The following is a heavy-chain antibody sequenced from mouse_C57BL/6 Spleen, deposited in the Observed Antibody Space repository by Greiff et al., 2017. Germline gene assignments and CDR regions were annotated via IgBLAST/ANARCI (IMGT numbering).Heavy chain of an antibody. Sequence: QVQLQQPGAELVRPGSSVKLSCKASGYTFTSYWMHWAKQRPIQGLEWIGNIDPSGSETHYNQKFKDKATLTVDKSSSTAYMQLNSLTSEYSAVYYCAREGRGYYIDYWGQGTTLTVAS. V-gene: IGHV1-52*01. J-gene: IGHJ2*01. CDR3: AREGRGYYIDY. CDR2: IDPSGSET. CDR1: GYTFTSYW.